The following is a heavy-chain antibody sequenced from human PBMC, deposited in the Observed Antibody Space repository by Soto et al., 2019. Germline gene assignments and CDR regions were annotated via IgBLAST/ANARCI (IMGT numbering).Heavy chain of an antibody. V-gene: IGHV5-10-1*01. D-gene: IGHD6-13*01. CDR2: IDPSDSYT. CDR3: ARHGGGVAAAGFDY. CDR1: GYSFTSYW. J-gene: IGHJ4*02. Sequence: GESLKISCKGSGYSFTSYWISWVRQMPGKSLEWMGRIDPSDSYTNYSPSFQGHVTISADKSISTAYLQWSSLKASDTAMYYCARHGGGVAAAGFDYWGQGTLVTVSS.